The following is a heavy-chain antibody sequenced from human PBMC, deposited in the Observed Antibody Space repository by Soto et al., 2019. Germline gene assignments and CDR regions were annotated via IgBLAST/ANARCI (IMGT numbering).Heavy chain of an antibody. J-gene: IGHJ5*02. CDR2: IIPIFGTA. V-gene: IGHV1-69*01. CDR1: GGTFSSYA. Sequence: QVQLVQSGAEVKKPGSSVEVSCKASGGTFSSYAISWVRQAPGQGLEWMGGIIPIFGTANYAQKFQGRVTITADESTSTAYMELSSLRSEDTAVYYCASSFRYYYDSSGPGAWGQGTLVTVSS. CDR3: ASSFRYYYDSSGPGA. D-gene: IGHD3-22*01.